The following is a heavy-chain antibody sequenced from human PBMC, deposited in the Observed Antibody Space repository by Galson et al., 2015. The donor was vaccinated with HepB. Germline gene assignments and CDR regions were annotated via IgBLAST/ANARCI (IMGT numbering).Heavy chain of an antibody. J-gene: IGHJ6*03. CDR3: ARTGSAFDPEYDFWSGNYYYYMDV. Sequence: TLSLTCTVSGGSISSGSYYWSWIRQPAGKGLEWIGRIYTSGSTNYNPSLKSRVTMSVDTSKNQFSLKLSSVTAADTAVYYCARTGSAFDPEYDFWSGNYYYYMDVWGKGTTVTVSS. V-gene: IGHV4-61*02. D-gene: IGHD3-3*01. CDR1: GGSISSGSYY. CDR2: IYTSGST.